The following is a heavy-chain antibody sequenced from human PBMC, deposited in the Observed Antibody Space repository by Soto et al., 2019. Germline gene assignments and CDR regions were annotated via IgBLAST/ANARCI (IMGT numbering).Heavy chain of an antibody. J-gene: IGHJ6*02. CDR2: ISAYIANT. CDR3: ARVITLTKQVLGGYYYGMDV. CDR1: GYTFTSSG. V-gene: IGHV1-18*01. D-gene: IGHD3-16*01. Sequence: QVQLVQSGAEVKKPGASVKVSCKASGYTFTSSGISWVRQAPGQGLEWMGWISAYIANTNYAQKLQGRVTMTTDTSTSTAYMELRSLRSDDTAVYYCARVITLTKQVLGGYYYGMDVWGQGTTVTVSS.